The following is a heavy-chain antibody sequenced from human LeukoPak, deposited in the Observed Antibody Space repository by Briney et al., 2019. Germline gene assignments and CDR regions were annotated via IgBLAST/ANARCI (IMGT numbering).Heavy chain of an antibody. CDR3: ARAHGPYEPPFN. Sequence: GGSLRLSCAASGFTFDDYGMSWVRQAPGKGLEWVSGINWNGGSTGYADSVKGRFTISRDNAKNSLYLQMNSLRAEDTAVYYCARAHGPYEPPFNWGQGTLVTVSS. CDR2: INWNGGST. V-gene: IGHV3-20*04. CDR1: GFTFDDYG. J-gene: IGHJ4*02. D-gene: IGHD3-22*01.